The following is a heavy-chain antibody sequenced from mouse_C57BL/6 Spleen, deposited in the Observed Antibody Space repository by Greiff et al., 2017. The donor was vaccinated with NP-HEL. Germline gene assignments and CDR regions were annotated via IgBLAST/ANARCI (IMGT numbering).Heavy chain of an antibody. CDR2: INPSNGGT. V-gene: IGHV1-53*01. D-gene: IGHD2-12*01. J-gene: IGHJ3*01. Sequence: VQLQQSGTELVKPGASVKLSCKASGYTFTSYWMHWVKQRPGQGLEWIGNINPSNGGTNYNEKFKSKATLTVDKSSSTAYMQLSSLTSEDSAVYYCARSGLRRETWFAYWGQGTLVTVSA. CDR3: ARSGLRRETWFAY. CDR1: GYTFTSYW.